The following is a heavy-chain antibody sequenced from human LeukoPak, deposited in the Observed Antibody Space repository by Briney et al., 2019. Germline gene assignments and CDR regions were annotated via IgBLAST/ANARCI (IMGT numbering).Heavy chain of an antibody. CDR2: ISAYNGNT. CDR1: GYTFTSYG. Sequence: GASVKVSCKASGYTFTSYGISWVRQAPGQGLEWMGWISAYNGNTNYAQKLQGRVTMTTDTSTCTAYMELRSLRSDDTAVYYCARAVITFGGVIVYFDYWGQGTLVTVSS. J-gene: IGHJ4*02. D-gene: IGHD3-16*02. CDR3: ARAVITFGGVIVYFDY. V-gene: IGHV1-18*01.